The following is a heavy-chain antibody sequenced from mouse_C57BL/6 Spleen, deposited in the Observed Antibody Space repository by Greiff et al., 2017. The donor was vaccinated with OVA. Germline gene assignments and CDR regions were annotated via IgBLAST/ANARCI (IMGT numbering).Heavy chain of an antibody. CDR3: ARPAYYSNYDYAMDY. CDR2: ISGGGGNT. D-gene: IGHD2-5*01. J-gene: IGHJ4*01. Sequence: EVKLVESGGGLVKPGGSLKLSCAASGFTFSSYTMSWVRQTPEKRLEWVATISGGGGNTYYPDSVKGRFTISRDNAKNTLYLQMSSLRSEDTALYYCARPAYYSNYDYAMDYWGQGTSVTVSS. V-gene: IGHV5-9*01. CDR1: GFTFSSYT.